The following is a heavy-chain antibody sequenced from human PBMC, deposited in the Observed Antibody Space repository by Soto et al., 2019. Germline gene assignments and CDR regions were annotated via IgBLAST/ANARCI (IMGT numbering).Heavy chain of an antibody. Sequence: SETLSLTCTVSGGSISGRCWSWVRRSPGKGLEWIGYFCYTGSTNYNPSLKSRVTISVDRSKTQCSLKLTSVTAADTAVYYCAKSHYDSSGYYIIDHWGQGTLVTVSS. CDR1: GGSISGRC. V-gene: IGHV4-59*01. J-gene: IGHJ5*02. D-gene: IGHD3-22*01. CDR3: AKSHYDSSGYYIIDH. CDR2: FCYTGST.